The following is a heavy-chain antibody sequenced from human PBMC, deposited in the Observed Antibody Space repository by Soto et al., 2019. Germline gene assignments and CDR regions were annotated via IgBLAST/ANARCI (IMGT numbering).Heavy chain of an antibody. V-gene: IGHV4-39*01. D-gene: IGHD6-13*01. Sequence: SETLSLTCTVSGGSISSSSYYWGWIRQPPGKGLEWIGSIYYSGSTYYNPSLKSRVTISVDTSKNQFSLKLSSVTAADTAVYYCARHSPGIAAAGEWFDPWGQGTLVTVSS. J-gene: IGHJ5*02. CDR2: IYYSGST. CDR1: GGSISSSSYY. CDR3: ARHSPGIAAAGEWFDP.